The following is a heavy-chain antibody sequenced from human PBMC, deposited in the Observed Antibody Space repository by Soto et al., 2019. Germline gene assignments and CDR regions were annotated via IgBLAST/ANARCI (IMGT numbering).Heavy chain of an antibody. CDR1: GGTFSSYT. D-gene: IGHD2-2*02. V-gene: IGHV1-69*02. CDR3: AMEYCSSTSCYRDY. J-gene: IGHJ4*02. Sequence: QVQLVQSGAEVKKPGSSVKVSCKASGGTFSSYTISWVRQAPGQGLEWMGRIIPILGIANYAQKFQGRVTIXAXKXXSTAYMELRSLRSEDTAVYYCAMEYCSSTSCYRDYWGQGTLVTVSS. CDR2: IIPILGIA.